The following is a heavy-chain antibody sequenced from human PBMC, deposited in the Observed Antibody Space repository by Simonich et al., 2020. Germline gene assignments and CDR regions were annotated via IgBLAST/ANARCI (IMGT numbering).Heavy chain of an antibody. CDR3: ARSSDLLNWNDGPYY. J-gene: IGHJ4*02. V-gene: IGHV1-2*02. CDR2: INPNSGGT. D-gene: IGHD1-1*01. CDR1: GYTFTGYY. Sequence: QVQLVQSGAEVKKPGASVKVSCKASGYTFTGYYMHWVRQAPGQGLEWMEWINPNSGGTNYAQKFQGRVTMTRDTSISTAYMELSRLRSDDTAVYYCARSSDLLNWNDGPYYWGQGTLVTVSS.